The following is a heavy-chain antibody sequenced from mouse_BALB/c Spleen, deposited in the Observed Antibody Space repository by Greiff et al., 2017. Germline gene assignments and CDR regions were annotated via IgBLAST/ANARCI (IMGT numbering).Heavy chain of an antibody. V-gene: IGHV5-12-1*01. Sequence: EVNLVESGGGLVKPGGSLKLSCAASGFAFSSYDMSWVRQTPEKRLEWVAYISSGGGSTYYPDTVKGRFTISRDNAKNTLYLQMSSLKSEDTAMYYCARVGGDYYAMDYWGQGTSVTVSS. CDR3: ARVGGDYYAMDY. CDR2: ISSGGGST. J-gene: IGHJ4*01. CDR1: GFAFSSYD.